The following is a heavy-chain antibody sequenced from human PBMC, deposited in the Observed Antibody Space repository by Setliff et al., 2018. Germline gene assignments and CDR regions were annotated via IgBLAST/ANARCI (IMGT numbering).Heavy chain of an antibody. V-gene: IGHV3-72*01. CDR1: GFTLSDYS. J-gene: IGHJ6*02. CDR3: ISLWLGYYGLDV. D-gene: IGHD5-18*01. Sequence: GGSLRLSCATSGFTLSDYSMDWVRQAPGKGLEWVGRTRNKVSGYITEYAASVKGRFTISRDDSKNTLYLQMNSLKTEDTAVYYCISLWLGYYGLDVWGQGTTVTVSS. CDR2: TRNKVSGYIT.